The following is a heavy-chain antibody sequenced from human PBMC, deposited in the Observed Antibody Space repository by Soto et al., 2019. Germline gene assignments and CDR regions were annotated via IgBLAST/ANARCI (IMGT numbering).Heavy chain of an antibody. J-gene: IGHJ4*02. CDR2: IYYSGST. CDR3: ARPSSGTYRFDD. V-gene: IGHV4-39*01. CDR1: GGSISGSTYY. D-gene: IGHD1-26*01. Sequence: KASETLSLTCTVSGGSISGSTYYWGWIRQPPGKGLEWIGGIYYSGSTYYNPSLKSRVSMSVDTSKNQFSLKMTSVTAADTAVYYCARPSSGTYRFDDWGPGTLVTVSS.